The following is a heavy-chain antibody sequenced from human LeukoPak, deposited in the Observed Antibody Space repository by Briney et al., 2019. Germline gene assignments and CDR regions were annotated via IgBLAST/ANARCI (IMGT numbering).Heavy chain of an antibody. D-gene: IGHD4-23*01. CDR1: GLTFSSYS. CDR2: IRSSSTYI. CDR3: APAIYGGNSIDY. V-gene: IGHV3-21*01. J-gene: IGHJ4*02. Sequence: KTGGSLRLSCAPSGLTFSSYSMNWVRQAPGKGLEWVSYIRSSSTYIYYADSVKGRFTISRDNAKNSLYLQMNSLRAEDTAVDYCAPAIYGGNSIDYWGQGTLVTVSS.